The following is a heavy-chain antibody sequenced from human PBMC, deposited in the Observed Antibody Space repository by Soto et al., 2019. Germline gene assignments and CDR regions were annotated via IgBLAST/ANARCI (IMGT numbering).Heavy chain of an antibody. V-gene: IGHV3-21*01. CDR3: ARGYHYYDSSGYDKWDAFDI. J-gene: IGHJ3*02. D-gene: IGHD3-22*01. CDR2: ISSSSSYI. CDR1: GFTFSSYS. Sequence: EVQLVESGGGLVKPGGSLRLSCAASGFTFSSYSMNWVRQAPGKGLEWVSSISSSSSYIYYADSVKGRFNISRENAKNSLYLQMNSLRAEDTAVYYCARGYHYYDSSGYDKWDAFDIWGQGTMVTVSS.